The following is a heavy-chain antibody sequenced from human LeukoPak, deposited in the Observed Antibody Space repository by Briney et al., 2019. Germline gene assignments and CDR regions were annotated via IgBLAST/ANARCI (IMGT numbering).Heavy chain of an antibody. CDR2: IYYSGGT. J-gene: IGHJ4*02. V-gene: IGHV4-31*03. Sequence: SETLSLTCTVSGGSISSGGYWGWIRQQPGKGLEWIGYIYYSGGTYYNPSLKSRVTISVDTSKNQFSLKLSSVTAADTAVYYCARYDFWSYEAGWGQGTLVTVSS. CDR1: GGSISSGGY. D-gene: IGHD3-3*01. CDR3: ARYDFWSYEAG.